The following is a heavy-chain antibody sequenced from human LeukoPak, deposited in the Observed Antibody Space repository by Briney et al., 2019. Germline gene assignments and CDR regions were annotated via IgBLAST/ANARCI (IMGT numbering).Heavy chain of an antibody. Sequence: GESLKISCKGSGYTFSSSWIGWVRQMPGKGLEWMGIIYPGDSDTRYSPSFQGQVTISADKSINTAYPQWSSLKATDTGIYYCARQYGRPFDYWGQGTLVTVSS. CDR3: ARQYGRPFDY. J-gene: IGHJ4*02. V-gene: IGHV5-51*01. CDR2: IYPGDSDT. D-gene: IGHD4-17*01. CDR1: GYTFSSSW.